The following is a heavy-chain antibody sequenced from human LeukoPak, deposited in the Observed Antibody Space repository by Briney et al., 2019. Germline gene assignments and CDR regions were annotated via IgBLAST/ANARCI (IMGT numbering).Heavy chain of an antibody. D-gene: IGHD3-3*01. CDR1: GYTFTSYG. Sequence: ASVKVSCKASGYTFTSYGISWVRQAPGQGLEWMGWINAYNGNTNYAQKLQGRVIMTTDTSASTAYMELRSLRSEDTAVYYCARDTRAGHWSGYYFPPGAFDPWGQGTLVTVSS. CDR3: ARDTRAGHWSGYYFPPGAFDP. CDR2: INAYNGNT. J-gene: IGHJ5*02. V-gene: IGHV1-18*01.